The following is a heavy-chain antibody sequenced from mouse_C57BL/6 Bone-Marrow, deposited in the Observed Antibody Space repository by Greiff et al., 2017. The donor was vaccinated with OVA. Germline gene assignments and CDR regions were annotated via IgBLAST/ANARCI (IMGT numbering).Heavy chain of an antibody. J-gene: IGHJ2*01. CDR1: GFTFSNYW. CDR3: TGITTTDY. D-gene: IGHD1-1*01. V-gene: IGHV6-3*01. CDR2: IRLKSDNYAT. Sequence: EVQLVESGGGLVQPGGSMKLSCVASGFTFSNYWMNWVRQSPEKGLEWVAQIRLKSDNYATHYAESVKGRFTISRDDSKSSVYLQMNNLRAEDTGIYYCTGITTTDYWGQGTTLTVSS.